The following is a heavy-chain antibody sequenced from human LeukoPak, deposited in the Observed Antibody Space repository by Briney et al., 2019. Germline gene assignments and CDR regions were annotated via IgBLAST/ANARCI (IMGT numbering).Heavy chain of an antibody. V-gene: IGHV3-21*01. J-gene: IGHJ4*02. D-gene: IGHD5-18*01. CDR2: VSRNSNYI. Sequence: PGGSLRLSCAASGFTLSPYTTAWVRQAPGKGLEWVSSVSRNSNYIYYADSVKGRFTISRDSATDSVHLQMNSLRAEDTALYFCARDFEALVDASMGYVGRFDLWGQGTLVTVSS. CDR1: GFTLSPYT. CDR3: ARDFEALVDASMGYVGRFDL.